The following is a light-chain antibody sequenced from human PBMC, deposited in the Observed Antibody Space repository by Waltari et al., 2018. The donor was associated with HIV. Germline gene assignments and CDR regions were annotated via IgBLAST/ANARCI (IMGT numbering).Light chain of an antibody. Sequence: QSALTQPASVSGSPGQSITISCTGAISDVGSYHYVVWYQQHPGKAPKHMIYDVSNRPSGVSNRFSGSNSGNTASLTISGLQAEDEADYYCSTYTSSNALPYVFGTGTKVTVL. V-gene: IGLV2-14*03. CDR1: ISDVGSYHY. J-gene: IGLJ1*01. CDR3: STYTSSNALPYV. CDR2: DVS.